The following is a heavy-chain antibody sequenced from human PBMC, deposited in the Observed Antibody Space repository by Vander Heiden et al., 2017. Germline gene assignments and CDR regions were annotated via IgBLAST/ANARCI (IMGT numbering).Heavy chain of an antibody. V-gene: IGHV4-39*01. CDR3: ARHPFRGVIAGDS. J-gene: IGHJ4*02. CDR1: GASFFTWSYY. CDR2: IFSDGDT. Sequence: QLQLQESGPGLVRPPETLSLTCTASGASFFTWSYYWGWIRQPPGKGLEWIGSIFSDGDTYYNPSLRSRVTMSVDTSNNQFSLNLNSVTAADTAVYYCARHPFRGVIAGDSWGQGTLVTVSS. D-gene: IGHD3-10*01.